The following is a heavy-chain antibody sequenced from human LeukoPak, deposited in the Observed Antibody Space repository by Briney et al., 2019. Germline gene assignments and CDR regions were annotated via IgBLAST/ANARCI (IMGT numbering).Heavy chain of an antibody. CDR1: GFTFSGYE. Sequence: GGSLRLSCEASGFTFSGYEMNWVRQAPGKGLEWVAVISDDGRNKNYADSVKGRFTISRDSSNNTLYLQMNSLRAEDTGVYFCAKDRETTASGTFDFRGQGTLVTVSS. J-gene: IGHJ4*02. V-gene: IGHV3-30*18. CDR3: AKDRETTASGTFDF. D-gene: IGHD6-13*01. CDR2: ISDDGRNK.